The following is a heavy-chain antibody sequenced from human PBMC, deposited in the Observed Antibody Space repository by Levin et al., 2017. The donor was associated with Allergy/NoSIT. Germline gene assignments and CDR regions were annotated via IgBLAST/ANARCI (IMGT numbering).Heavy chain of an antibody. CDR1: GFTFSNYG. CDR3: ASGDYSDTSLYFEY. Sequence: GESLKISCAASGFTFSNYGMHWVRQAPGKGLEWVALISYDSTNRHYAGSVKGRFTISRDNAKNSLYLQMNSLRAEDTALYYCASGDYSDTSLYFEYWGRGTLVTVSS. J-gene: IGHJ4*02. CDR2: ISYDSTNR. V-gene: IGHV3-30*03. D-gene: IGHD4-17*01.